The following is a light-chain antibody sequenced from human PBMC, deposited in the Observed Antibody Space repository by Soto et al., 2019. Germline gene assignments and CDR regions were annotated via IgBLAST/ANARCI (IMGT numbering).Light chain of an antibody. CDR2: AAS. V-gene: IGKV1-39*01. CDR3: QWTYGSPPYT. Sequence: DIQMTQSPSALSASVGDRVTITCRASQSIDTYLYWYQQKPGKAPKVLIYAASSLQRGVPSRFTGRRSGTHFTLTVNSLQPADFPTYYCQWTYGSPPYTFGQGKKLEIK. J-gene: IGKJ2*01. CDR1: QSIDTY.